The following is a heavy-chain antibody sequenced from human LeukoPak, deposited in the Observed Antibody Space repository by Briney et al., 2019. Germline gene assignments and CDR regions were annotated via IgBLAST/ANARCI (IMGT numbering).Heavy chain of an antibody. CDR3: ARVYGSGSSKSYDY. D-gene: IGHD3-10*01. J-gene: IGHJ4*02. CDR1: GFTFSSYS. CDR2: ISSSSSTI. V-gene: IGHV3-48*01. Sequence: GGSLRLSCAASGFTFSSYSMDWVRQAPGKGLEWVSYISSSSSTIYYADSVKGRFTLSRDNAKNSLYLQMNSLRAEDTAVYYCARVYGSGSSKSYDYWGQGTLVTVSS.